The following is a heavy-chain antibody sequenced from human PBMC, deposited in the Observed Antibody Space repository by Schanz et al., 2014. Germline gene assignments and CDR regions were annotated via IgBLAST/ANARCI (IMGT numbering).Heavy chain of an antibody. CDR3: ARPIYDLWSGSFDY. CDR1: GFTFSSYG. V-gene: IGHV3-33*08. J-gene: IGHJ4*02. D-gene: IGHD3-3*01. Sequence: VQLVESGGGLVKPGGSLRLSCAASGFTFSSYGMHWVRQAPGKGLEWVAVVCYDGSKKYYADSVKGRFTTSRDNSKNTLYLQMNSLRAEDTAVYYCARPIYDLWSGSFDYWGQGTLVTVSS. CDR2: VCYDGSKK.